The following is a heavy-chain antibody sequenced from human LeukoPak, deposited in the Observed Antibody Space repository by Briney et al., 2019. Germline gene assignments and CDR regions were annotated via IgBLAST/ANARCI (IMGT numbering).Heavy chain of an antibody. CDR2: IYYSGRT. CDR1: SDSISSSNYY. J-gene: IGHJ1*01. CDR3: ARRRYYDSTGYLD. V-gene: IGHV4-39*01. D-gene: IGHD3-22*01. Sequence: SETLSLTCTVSSDSISSSNYYWGWLRQPPGKGLEWIGDIYYSGRTYYNSSLKSRLTLSVDTSRNQFSLKLSSVSASDTAAYYCARRRYYDSTGYLDWGQGTLVSVSP.